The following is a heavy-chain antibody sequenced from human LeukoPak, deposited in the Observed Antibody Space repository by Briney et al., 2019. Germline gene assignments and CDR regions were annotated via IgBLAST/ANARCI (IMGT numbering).Heavy chain of an antibody. CDR2: IIPILGIA. D-gene: IGHD2-15*01. CDR1: GGTFSSYA. Sequence: ASVKLSCKASGGTFSSYAISWVRQAPGQGLEWMGRIIPILGIANYAQKFQGRVTITADKSTSTAYMELSSLRSEDTAVYYCAKNLRGGGSPRNLFDPWGEGTLVTVSS. J-gene: IGHJ5*02. CDR3: AKNLRGGGSPRNLFDP. V-gene: IGHV1-69*04.